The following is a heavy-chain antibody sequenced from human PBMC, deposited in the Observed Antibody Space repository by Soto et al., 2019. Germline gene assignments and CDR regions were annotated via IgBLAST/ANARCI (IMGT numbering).Heavy chain of an antibody. J-gene: IGHJ4*02. CDR2: ISSGSSYI. D-gene: IGHD3-3*01. CDR1: GCTFSSYN. Sequence: GRTLRLSWAASGCTFSSYNMNWVHKNPGKWLQWVSSISSGSSYIFYADSVKGRFTISRDNAKNSLYLQMNSLRAEDTAVYYCAKPDDYLWSGYYPLDYLGQGTLDAAST. V-gene: IGHV3-21*01. CDR3: AKPDDYLWSGYYPLDY.